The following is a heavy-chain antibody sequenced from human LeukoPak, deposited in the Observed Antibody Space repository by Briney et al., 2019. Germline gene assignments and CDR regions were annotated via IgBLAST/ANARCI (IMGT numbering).Heavy chain of an antibody. J-gene: IGHJ6*02. Sequence: PGRSLRLSCAASGFTFGDYAMHWVRQAPGKGLEWVSGISWNSGSIGYADSVKGRFTISRDNAKNSLYLQMNSPRAEDTALYYCAKDYGSGSYPYYYYGMDVWGQGTTVTVSS. D-gene: IGHD3-10*01. CDR3: AKDYGSGSYPYYYYGMDV. V-gene: IGHV3-9*01. CDR2: ISWNSGSI. CDR1: GFTFGDYA.